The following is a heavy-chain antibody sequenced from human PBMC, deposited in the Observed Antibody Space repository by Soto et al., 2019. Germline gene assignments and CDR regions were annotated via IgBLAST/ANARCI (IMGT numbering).Heavy chain of an antibody. CDR2: INPKSGGT. Sequence: QVQLVQSGAEVKKPGASVNVSCKASGYTFTVYYMHWVRQAPGQGLEWMGGINPKSGGTMYPQKFQGRVTLTWDTSINPAYLGLTRLRSGDTAVDYWARDLAKGGGSAGFDYWGQGTLVTVSS. D-gene: IGHD1-26*01. CDR1: GYTFTVYY. J-gene: IGHJ4*02. CDR3: ARDLAKGGGSAGFDY. V-gene: IGHV1-2*02.